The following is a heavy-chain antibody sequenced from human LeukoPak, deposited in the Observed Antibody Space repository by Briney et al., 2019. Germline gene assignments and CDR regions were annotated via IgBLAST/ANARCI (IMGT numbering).Heavy chain of an antibody. CDR2: IIPILGIA. CDR3: ASALYYYDSSGYSLGY. V-gene: IGHV1-69*04. Sequence: SVKVSCKASGGTFSSYAISWVRQAPGQGLEWMGRIIPILGIANYAQKLQGRVTITADKSRSTAYMELSSLRSEDTAVYYCASALYYYDSSGYSLGYWGQGTLVTVSS. D-gene: IGHD3-22*01. J-gene: IGHJ4*02. CDR1: GGTFSSYA.